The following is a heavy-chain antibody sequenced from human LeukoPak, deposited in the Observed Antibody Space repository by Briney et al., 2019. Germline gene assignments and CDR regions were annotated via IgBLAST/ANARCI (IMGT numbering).Heavy chain of an antibody. D-gene: IGHD3-10*01. Sequence: GGSLRLSCAASGFTFSSYGMSWVRQAPGQGLKWVSAISTSGESTYYADSVKGHFTISRDNSKNTLYLQMNSLRAEDTAIYFCAKGSGNGYGSGPFDYWGQGTLVTVSS. CDR2: ISTSGEST. CDR3: AKGSGNGYGSGPFDY. CDR1: GFTFSSYG. J-gene: IGHJ4*02. V-gene: IGHV3-23*01.